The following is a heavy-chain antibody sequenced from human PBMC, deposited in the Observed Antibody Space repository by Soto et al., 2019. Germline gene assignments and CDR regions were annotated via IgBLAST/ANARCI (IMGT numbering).Heavy chain of an antibody. CDR1: GYTFTSYD. CDR2: MNPNSGNT. V-gene: IGHV1-8*01. CDR3: ARGDNWNDGAFDI. J-gene: IGHJ3*02. Sequence: GASVNVSCKASGYTFTSYDINWVRQATGQGLELMGWMNPNSGNTGYAQKFQGRVTMTRTXXXXXAXMXLXXXXSEXTAVYYCARGDNWNDGAFDIWGQGTMVTVSS. D-gene: IGHD1-20*01.